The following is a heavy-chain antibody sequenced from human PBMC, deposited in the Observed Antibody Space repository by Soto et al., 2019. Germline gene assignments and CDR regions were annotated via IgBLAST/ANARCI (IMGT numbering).Heavy chain of an antibody. J-gene: IGHJ6*02. Sequence: ASVKVSCKASGYTFSTHAMHWVRQAPGQSLEWMGWINGGTGQTKHSHRFQDRVSITRDTSASTAYMELSSLRSEDTAVYYCARGKGMEENYYCDGLDIWGQGTTVTVSS. D-gene: IGHD1-1*01. V-gene: IGHV1-3*01. CDR2: INGGTGQT. CDR3: ARGKGMEENYYCDGLDI. CDR1: GYTFSTHA.